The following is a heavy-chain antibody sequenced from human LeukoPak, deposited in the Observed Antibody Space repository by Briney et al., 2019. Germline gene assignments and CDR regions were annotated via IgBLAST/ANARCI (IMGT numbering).Heavy chain of an antibody. J-gene: IGHJ4*02. Sequence: QSGGSLRLSCAASGFTFRSYWMTWVRQAPGKGLEWVANIKQDGSEKYYVDSVKGRFTISRDNAKNSLFLQMNSLRAEDTAVYYCARVKGYYDNGGYYYREYYFNYWGQGTLVTVSS. CDR3: ARVKGYYDNGGYYYREYYFNY. V-gene: IGHV3-7*04. D-gene: IGHD3-22*01. CDR1: GFTFRSYW. CDR2: IKQDGSEK.